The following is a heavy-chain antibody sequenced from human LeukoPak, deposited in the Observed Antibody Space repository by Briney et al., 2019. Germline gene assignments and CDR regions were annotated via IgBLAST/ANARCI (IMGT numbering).Heavy chain of an antibody. CDR3: ARIMITFGGVIDQYNWFDP. Sequence: ASVKVSCKASGYTFTDYYMHWVRQAPGQGLEWMGWINPNSGFTNYAQKFQGRVTMTRDTSISTAYVELSRLRSDDTAVYYCARIMITFGGVIDQYNWFDPWGQGTLVTVSS. CDR2: INPNSGFT. J-gene: IGHJ5*02. V-gene: IGHV1-2*02. CDR1: GYTFTDYY. D-gene: IGHD3-16*02.